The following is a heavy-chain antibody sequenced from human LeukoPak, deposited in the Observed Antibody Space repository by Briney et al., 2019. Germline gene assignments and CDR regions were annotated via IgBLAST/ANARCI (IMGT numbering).Heavy chain of an antibody. Sequence: GGSLRLSCAASGFTFSDYYMSWIRQAPGKGLEWVSYISSSGSTIYCADSVKGRFTISRDNAKNSLYLQMNSLRAEDTAVYYCARLQRRPGMNGMDVWGQGTTVTVSS. CDR3: ARLQRRPGMNGMDV. D-gene: IGHD6-25*01. CDR2: ISSSGSTI. J-gene: IGHJ6*02. V-gene: IGHV3-11*01. CDR1: GFTFSDYY.